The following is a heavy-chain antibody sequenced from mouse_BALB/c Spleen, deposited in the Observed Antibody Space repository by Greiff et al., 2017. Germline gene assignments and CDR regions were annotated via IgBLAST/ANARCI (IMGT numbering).Heavy chain of an antibody. CDR3: ARHEGGYYGFAY. D-gene: IGHD2-3*01. J-gene: IGHJ3*01. CDR2: ISSGGSYT. Sequence: EVKLMESGGGLVKPGGSLKLSCAASGFTFSSYAMSWVRQTPEKRLEWVATISSGGSYTYYPDSVKGRFTISRDNAKNTLYLQMSSLRSEDTAMYYCARHEGGYYGFAYWGQGTLVTVSA. CDR1: GFTFSSYA. V-gene: IGHV5-9-3*01.